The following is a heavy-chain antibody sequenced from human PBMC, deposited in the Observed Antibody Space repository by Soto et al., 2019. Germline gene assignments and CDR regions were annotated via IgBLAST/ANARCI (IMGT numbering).Heavy chain of an antibody. D-gene: IGHD2-15*01. CDR1: GGSISSSSYY. CDR2: IYYSGST. J-gene: IGHJ5*02. Sequence: QLQLQESGPGLVKPSETLSLTCTVSGGSISSSSYYWGWIRQPPGKGLEWIGRIYYSGSTYYNPSPMSRFTTSVDTSKNQFSLKLSSVTAAATAVYYCAPHFGCSGGSCITNWFDPWGQGTLVTVSS. CDR3: APHFGCSGGSCITNWFDP. V-gene: IGHV4-39*01.